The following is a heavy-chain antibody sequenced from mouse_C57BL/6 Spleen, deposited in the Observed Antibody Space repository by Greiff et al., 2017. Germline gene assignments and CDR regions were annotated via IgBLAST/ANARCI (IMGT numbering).Heavy chain of an antibody. J-gene: IGHJ4*01. CDR1: GYAFSSSW. V-gene: IGHV1-82*01. CDR3: ARREGHITTVYYYAMDY. CDR2: IYPGDGDT. Sequence: VQLQQSGPELVKPGASVKISCKASGYAFSSSWMNWVKQRPGKGLEWIGRIYPGDGDTNYNGKFKGKATLTADKSSSTAYMQLSSLTSEDSAVYFCARREGHITTVYYYAMDYWGQGTSVTVSS. D-gene: IGHD1-1*01.